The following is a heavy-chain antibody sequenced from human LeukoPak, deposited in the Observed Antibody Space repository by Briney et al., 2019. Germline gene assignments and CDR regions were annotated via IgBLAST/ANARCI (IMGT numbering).Heavy chain of an antibody. Sequence: PGRSLRLSCAASGFTFSTYAMHWVRLPPGKGLEWVALISFDGSNKYYADSVKGRFTISRDNSKNTLYLQMNSLRAEDTAVYYCARKGEYSSSAFDYWGRGTLVTVSS. D-gene: IGHD6-6*01. CDR2: ISFDGSNK. J-gene: IGHJ4*02. V-gene: IGHV3-30*04. CDR1: GFTFSTYA. CDR3: ARKGEYSSSAFDY.